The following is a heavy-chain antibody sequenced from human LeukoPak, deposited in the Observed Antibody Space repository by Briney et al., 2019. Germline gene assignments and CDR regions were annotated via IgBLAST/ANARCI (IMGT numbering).Heavy chain of an antibody. V-gene: IGHV3-20*04. CDR1: GFTFDDYG. Sequence: GGSLRLSCAASGFTFDDYGMSWVRQAPGKGLEWVSGINWNGDSTGYADSVKGRFTISRDNAKNSLYLQMNSLRAEDTAVYYCAEPGITMIGGVWGKGTTVTISS. CDR2: INWNGDST. J-gene: IGHJ6*04. CDR3: AEPGITMIGGV. D-gene: IGHD3-10*02.